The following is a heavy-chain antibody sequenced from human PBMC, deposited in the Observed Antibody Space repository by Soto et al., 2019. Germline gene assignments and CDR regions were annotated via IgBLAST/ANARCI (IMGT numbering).Heavy chain of an antibody. D-gene: IGHD1-26*01. Sequence: EVQLVESGGGLVKPGGSLRLSCAASGFTFSSYSMTWVRQAPGKGLEWVSSISSSSSYIYYADSVKGRFTISRDNAKNSLYLQMNSLRAEDTAVDYCARGSGSYLGYFQHWGQGTLVTVSS. CDR3: ARGSGSYLGYFQH. CDR1: GFTFSSYS. CDR2: ISSSSSYI. J-gene: IGHJ1*01. V-gene: IGHV3-21*01.